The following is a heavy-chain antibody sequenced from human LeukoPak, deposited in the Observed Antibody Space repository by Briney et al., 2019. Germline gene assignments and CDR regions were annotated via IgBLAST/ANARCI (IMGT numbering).Heavy chain of an antibody. Sequence: SETLSLTYTVSGGSISSYYWTWIRQPPGKGLEWIGYIYYSGSTNYNPSLKSRVTISVDTSKNQFSLKLTSVTAADTAVYYCARTLGVPAAHNWFDPWGQGTLVTVSS. J-gene: IGHJ5*02. CDR3: ARTLGVPAAHNWFDP. CDR1: GGSISSYY. D-gene: IGHD2-2*01. CDR2: IYYSGST. V-gene: IGHV4-59*01.